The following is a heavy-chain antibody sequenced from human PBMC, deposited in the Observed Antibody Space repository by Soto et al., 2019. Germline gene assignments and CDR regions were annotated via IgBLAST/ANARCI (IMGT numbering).Heavy chain of an antibody. D-gene: IGHD2-21*02. CDR2: MYNTGST. Sequence: PSETLSLTCTVSGGSISRYYWSWIRQHPGKGLEWIGYMYNTGSTVYNPSFKSRVTISVDTSKNQFSLKLNSVTAADTAVYYCARDLWGYCGTDCYPLDVWGQGTTVTVSS. CDR1: GGSISRYY. J-gene: IGHJ6*02. V-gene: IGHV4-59*01. CDR3: ARDLWGYCGTDCYPLDV.